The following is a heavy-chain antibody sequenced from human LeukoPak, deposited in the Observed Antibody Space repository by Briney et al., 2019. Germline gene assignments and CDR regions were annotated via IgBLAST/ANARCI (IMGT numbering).Heavy chain of an antibody. CDR1: GYTFTSYD. D-gene: IGHD3-9*01. CDR3: ARAGPYDILTGYSYYYMDV. J-gene: IGHJ6*03. Sequence: ASVKVSCKASGYTFTSYDINWVRQAPGQGLEWMGWINPNSGGTNYAQKFQGRVTMTRDTSISTAYMELSRLRSDDTAVYYCARAGPYDILTGYSYYYMDVWGKGTTVTISS. V-gene: IGHV1-2*02. CDR2: INPNSGGT.